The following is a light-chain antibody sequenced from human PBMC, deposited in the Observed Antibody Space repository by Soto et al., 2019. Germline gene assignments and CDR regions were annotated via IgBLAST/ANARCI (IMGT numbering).Light chain of an antibody. Sequence: DIRMTQSPSTLSASVGDRVTIPCRASQSISIWLAWYQQKPGKAPKLLIYKASILQTGVPSRFSGSGSGTEFTLHISSLQPDDFATYYCQHYNTYPWTFGQGTKVEMK. CDR3: QHYNTYPWT. CDR2: KAS. J-gene: IGKJ1*01. V-gene: IGKV1-5*03. CDR1: QSISIW.